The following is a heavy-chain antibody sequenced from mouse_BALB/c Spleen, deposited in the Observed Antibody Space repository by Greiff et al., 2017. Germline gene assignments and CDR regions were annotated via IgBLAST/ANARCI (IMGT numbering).Heavy chain of an antibody. D-gene: IGHD2-4*01. CDR3: ARNPSTMITTGDSAWFAY. Sequence: VKLAESGPGLVAPSQSLSITCTVSGFSLSRYSVHWVRQPPGKGLEWLGMIWGGGSTDYNSALKSRLSISKDNSKSQVFLKMNSLQTDDTAMYYCARNPSTMITTGDSAWFAYWGQGTLVTVSA. CDR1: GFSLSRYS. J-gene: IGHJ3*01. CDR2: IWGGGST. V-gene: IGHV2-6-4*01.